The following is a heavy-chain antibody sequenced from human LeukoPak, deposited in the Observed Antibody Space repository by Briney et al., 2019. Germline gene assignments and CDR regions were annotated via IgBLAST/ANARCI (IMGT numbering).Heavy chain of an antibody. CDR3: ARGTAGTPYYYYGMDV. CDR2: IKQDGSET. J-gene: IGHJ6*02. D-gene: IGHD1-1*01. V-gene: IGHV3-7*02. Sequence: GGSLRLSCTASGFTFSSYWMSWVRQAPGKGLEWVANIKQDGSETYYVDSVKGRFTISRDNSKNTLYLQMNSLRAEDTAVYYCARGTAGTPYYYYGMDVWGQGTTVTVSS. CDR1: GFTFSSYW.